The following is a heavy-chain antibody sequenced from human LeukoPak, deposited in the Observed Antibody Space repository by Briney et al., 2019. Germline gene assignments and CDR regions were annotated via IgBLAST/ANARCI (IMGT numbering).Heavy chain of an antibody. J-gene: IGHJ6*02. CDR2: IYYSGST. CDR3: ARAIAAAGRVRSYYYYYGMDV. Sequence: SETLSLTCTVSGGSISSYYWSWIRQPPGKGLEWIGYIYYSGSTNYNPSLKSRVTISVDTSKNQFSLKLSSVTAADTAVYYCARAIAAAGRVRSYYYYYGMDVWGQGTTVTVSS. D-gene: IGHD6-13*01. V-gene: IGHV4-59*01. CDR1: GGSISSYY.